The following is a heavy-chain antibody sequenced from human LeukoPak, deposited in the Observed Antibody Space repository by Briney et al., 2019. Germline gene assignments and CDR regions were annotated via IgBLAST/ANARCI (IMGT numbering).Heavy chain of an antibody. CDR1: GFTFSSYS. D-gene: IGHD2-15*01. CDR2: ISTSSSYI. CDR3: ARGAGGVSSNSRGWLDP. Sequence: GGSLRLSCTASGFTFSSYSMNWVRQAPGKGLEWVSSISTSSSYIYYADSLKGRFTISRDNARKSLYLQMNTLSAEDTAVYFCARGAGGVSSNSRGWLDPWGQGTLVTVSS. V-gene: IGHV3-21*01. J-gene: IGHJ5*02.